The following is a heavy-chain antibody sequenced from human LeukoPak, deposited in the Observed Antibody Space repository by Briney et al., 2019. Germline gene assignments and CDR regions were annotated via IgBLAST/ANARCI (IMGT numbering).Heavy chain of an antibody. Sequence: ASVKVSCKASGYTFTSYGISWVRQAPGQGLEWMGWISAYNGNTNYAQKLQGRVTMTTDTSTSTAYMELRSLRSDDTAVYYCARERNVVAATPPDYWGQGTLVTVSS. J-gene: IGHJ4*02. D-gene: IGHD2-15*01. CDR3: ARERNVVAATPPDY. CDR2: ISAYNGNT. CDR1: GYTFTSYG. V-gene: IGHV1-18*01.